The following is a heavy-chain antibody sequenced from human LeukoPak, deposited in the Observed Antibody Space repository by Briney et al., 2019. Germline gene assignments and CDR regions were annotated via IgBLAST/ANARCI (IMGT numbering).Heavy chain of an antibody. CDR2: IRYDGSNK. D-gene: IGHD3-22*01. CDR1: GFTFSSYG. J-gene: IGHJ4*02. CDR3: ARDGSPDSSGYYWIGEYYFDY. Sequence: GGSLRLSCAASGFTFSSYGMHWVRQAPGKGLEWVAFIRYDGSNKYYADSVKGRFTISRDNAKNSLYLQMNSLRAEDTAVYYCARDGSPDSSGYYWIGEYYFDYWGQGTLVTVSS. V-gene: IGHV3-30*02.